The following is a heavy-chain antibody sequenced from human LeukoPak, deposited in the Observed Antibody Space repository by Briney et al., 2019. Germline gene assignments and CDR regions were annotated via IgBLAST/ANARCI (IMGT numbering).Heavy chain of an antibody. CDR1: GFTFSSYA. J-gene: IGHJ4*02. CDR3: AKARGATYGTYYFDY. D-gene: IGHD4/OR15-4a*01. CDR2: SGSGGDT. Sequence: GGSLRLSCAASGFTFSSYAMNWVRQAPGKGLEGVSISGSGGDTYYADSVKGRFTISRDNSKNTLYLQMNSLRAEDTAVYYCAKARGATYGTYYFDYWGQGTLVTVSS. V-gene: IGHV3-23*01.